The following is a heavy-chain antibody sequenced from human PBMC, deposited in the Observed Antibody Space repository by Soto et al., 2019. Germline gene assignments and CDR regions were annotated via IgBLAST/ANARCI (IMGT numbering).Heavy chain of an antibody. V-gene: IGHV4-4*02. Sequence: SETLSLTCAVFGGSISNSNWWAWVRQPPGKGLDWIGEIFHSGSTNYNSSLMGRVTISVDKANNQFSLKLSSVTAADTAVYYCAHRPIVGAAIWGQGTLVTVSS. D-gene: IGHD1-26*01. J-gene: IGHJ4*02. CDR1: GGSISNSNW. CDR2: IFHSGST. CDR3: AHRPIVGAAI.